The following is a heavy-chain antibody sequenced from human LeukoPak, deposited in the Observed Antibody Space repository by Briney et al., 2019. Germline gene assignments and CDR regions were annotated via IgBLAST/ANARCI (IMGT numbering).Heavy chain of an antibody. Sequence: PSETLSLTCTVSGGSISSGGYYWSWIRQPPGKGLEWIGYIYHSGSTYYNPSLKSRVTISVDRSKNQFSLKLSSVTAADTAVYYCARSGEMATTIDYWGQGTLVTVSS. J-gene: IGHJ4*02. V-gene: IGHV4-30-2*01. D-gene: IGHD5-24*01. CDR1: GGSISSGGYY. CDR2: IYHSGST. CDR3: ARSGEMATTIDY.